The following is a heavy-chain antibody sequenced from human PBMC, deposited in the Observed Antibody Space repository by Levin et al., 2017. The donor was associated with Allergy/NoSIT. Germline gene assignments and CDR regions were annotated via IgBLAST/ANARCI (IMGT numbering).Heavy chain of an antibody. CDR1: GFTFSSFA. J-gene: IGHJ4*02. CDR2: ISAGGGST. CDR3: AKDIAVAVRYFDY. V-gene: IGHV3-23*01. Sequence: GGSLRLSCAASGFTFSSFAMSWVRQTPGKGLEWVSAISAGGGSTYYADSVKGRFTISRDNSKNTLYLQINSMRAEDTAVYYCAKDIAVAVRYFDYWGQGTLVTVSS. D-gene: IGHD6-19*01.